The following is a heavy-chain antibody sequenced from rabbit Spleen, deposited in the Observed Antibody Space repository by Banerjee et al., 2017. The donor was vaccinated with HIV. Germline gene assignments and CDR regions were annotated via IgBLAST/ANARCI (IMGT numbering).Heavy chain of an antibody. CDR2: IDSGSRDFT. CDR1: GVSFSSSSY. J-gene: IGHJ6*01. CDR3: ARDTGSSFSTYGMDL. Sequence: QEQLEESGGDLVKPGASPTLSCTASGVSFSSSSYMCWVRQAPGKGLEWIACIDSGSRDFTYSASWAQGRFTISKTSSTTVTLQMTSLTVADTATYFCARDTGSSFSTYGMDLWGPGTLVTVS. D-gene: IGHD8-1*01. V-gene: IGHV1S45*01.